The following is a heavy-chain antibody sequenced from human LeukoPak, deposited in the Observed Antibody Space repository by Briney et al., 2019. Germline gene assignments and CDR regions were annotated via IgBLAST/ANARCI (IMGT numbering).Heavy chain of an antibody. CDR3: AKDRARAN. Sequence: PGGSLRLSCVGSGFTFAKYAMTWVREAPGKGLEWVSVISGSGNVTYYSESVKGRFTISRDNSKRTLYLQMDSLRADDTAIYYCAKDRARANWGQGTLVLVSS. V-gene: IGHV3-23*01. CDR1: GFTFAKYA. J-gene: IGHJ4*02. CDR2: ISGSGNVT.